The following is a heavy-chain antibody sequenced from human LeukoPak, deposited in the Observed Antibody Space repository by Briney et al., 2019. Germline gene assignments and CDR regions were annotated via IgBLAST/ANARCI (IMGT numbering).Heavy chain of an antibody. CDR2: ISHDGSIT. CDR1: GFTFSSYG. V-gene: IGHV3-30*18. D-gene: IGHD2-21*02. J-gene: IGHJ4*02. CDR3: AKLARPYCSGDCLQIDY. Sequence: GGSLRLSCAASGFTFSSYGMHWVRQAPGKGLEWVAVISHDGSITYYVDSVKGRFTISRDNSKNTLYLKMHSLRAEDTAVYYCAKLARPYCSGDCLQIDYWGQGTLVPVSS.